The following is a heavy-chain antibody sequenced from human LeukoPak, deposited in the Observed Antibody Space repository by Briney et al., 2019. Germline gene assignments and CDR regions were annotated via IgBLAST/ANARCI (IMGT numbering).Heavy chain of an antibody. V-gene: IGHV3-64D*06. CDR1: GFTFSSYA. D-gene: IGHD4/OR15-4a*01. CDR3: VKESGFMVAPNSAFDI. J-gene: IGHJ3*02. Sequence: PGGSLRLSCAASGFTFSSYAMSWVRQAPGKGLEYVSGISRNGGSTYYADSVKGRFTISRDNSKNTLYLQMSSLRAEDTAVYYCVKESGFMVAPNSAFDIWGQGTMVTVSS. CDR2: ISRNGGST.